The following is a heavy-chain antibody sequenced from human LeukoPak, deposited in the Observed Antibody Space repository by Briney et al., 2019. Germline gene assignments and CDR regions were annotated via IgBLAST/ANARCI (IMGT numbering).Heavy chain of an antibody. CDR1: GFTFSLYA. CDR3: ARDLGGPDY. Sequence: GGSLRLSCATSGFTFSLYAMNWIRQAPGKGLEWVSFISSDTPNKNYADSVKGRFTISRDNAKNSVYLQLNSLRAEDTAMYYCARDLGGPDYWGQGTPVTVSS. J-gene: IGHJ4*02. CDR2: ISSDTPNK. D-gene: IGHD3-16*01. V-gene: IGHV3-21*01.